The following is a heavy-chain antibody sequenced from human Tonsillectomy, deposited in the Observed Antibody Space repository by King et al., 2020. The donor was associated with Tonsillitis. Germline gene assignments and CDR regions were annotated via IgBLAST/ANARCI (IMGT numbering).Heavy chain of an antibody. CDR1: GFTFDDYA. CDR3: AKDLRLGSY. D-gene: IGHD3-16*01. Sequence: QLVQSGGGLVQPGRSLRLSYAASGFTFDDYAMHWVRQAPGKGLEWVSGISWNSGSIGYADSVKGRFTISRDNAQNSLYLQMNSLRAEDTALYYCAKDLRLGSYWGQGTLVTVSS. CDR2: ISWNSGSI. J-gene: IGHJ4*02. V-gene: IGHV3-9*01.